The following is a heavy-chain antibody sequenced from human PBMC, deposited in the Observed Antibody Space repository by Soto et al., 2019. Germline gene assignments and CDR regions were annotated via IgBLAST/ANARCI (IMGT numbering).Heavy chain of an antibody. D-gene: IGHD3-10*01. Sequence: EVQLVESGGGVVQPGGSLRLSWAASEFTFSGRSVHWVRQAPGKGLVWVSGIDKVGTDSTYADSVKGRFTSSRDNAKNTVYLQMNSLRVEDTAVYYCARGWFGPDVWGKGTTVTVSS. V-gene: IGHV3-74*01. CDR1: EFTFSGRS. J-gene: IGHJ6*03. CDR3: ARGWFGPDV. CDR2: IDKVGTDS.